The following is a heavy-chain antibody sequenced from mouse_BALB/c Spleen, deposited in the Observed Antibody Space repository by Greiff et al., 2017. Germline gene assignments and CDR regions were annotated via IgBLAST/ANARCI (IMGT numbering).Heavy chain of an antibody. CDR1: GYAFSSYW. D-gene: IGHD2-1*01. J-gene: IGHJ4*01. V-gene: IGHV1-80*01. CDR3: ARRWYHYAMDY. Sequence: VQRVESGAELVRPGSSVKISCKASGYAFSSYWMNWVKQRPGQGLEWIGQIYPGDGDTNYNGKFKGKATLTADKSSSTAYMQLSSLTSEDSAVYFCARRWYHYAMDYWGQGTSVTVSS. CDR2: IYPGDGDT.